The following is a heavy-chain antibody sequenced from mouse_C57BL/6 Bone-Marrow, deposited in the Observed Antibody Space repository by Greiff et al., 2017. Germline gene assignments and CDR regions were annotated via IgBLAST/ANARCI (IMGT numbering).Heavy chain of an antibody. D-gene: IGHD1-1*01. Sequence: VHVKQSGAELVRPGASVKLSCTASGFNIKDDYMHWVKQRPEQGLEWIGWIDPENGDTEYASKFQGKATITADTSSNTAYLQLSSLTSEDTAVYYCTPLYYYGSSWYFDVWGTGTTVTVSS. V-gene: IGHV14-4*01. CDR3: TPLYYYGSSWYFDV. CDR2: IDPENGDT. J-gene: IGHJ1*03. CDR1: GFNIKDDY.